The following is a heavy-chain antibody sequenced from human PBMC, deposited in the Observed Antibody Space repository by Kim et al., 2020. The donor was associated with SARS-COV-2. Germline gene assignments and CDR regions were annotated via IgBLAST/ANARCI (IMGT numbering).Heavy chain of an antibody. CDR1: GFTVSSNY. CDR3: AREYAQNEVDTAIYYYYGMDV. V-gene: IGHV3-66*01. D-gene: IGHD5-18*01. Sequence: GGSLRLSCAASGFTVSSNYMSWVRQAPGKGLEWVSVIYSGGSTYYADSVKGRFTISRDNSKNTLYLQMNSLRAEDTAVYYCAREYAQNEVDTAIYYYYGMDVWGQGTTVTVSS. CDR2: IYSGGST. J-gene: IGHJ6*02.